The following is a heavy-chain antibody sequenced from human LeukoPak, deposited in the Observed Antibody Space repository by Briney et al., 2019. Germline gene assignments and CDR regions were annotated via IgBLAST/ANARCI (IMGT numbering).Heavy chain of an antibody. V-gene: IGHV3-21*01. CDR1: GFTFSSYS. J-gene: IGHJ4*02. Sequence: GGSLRLSCAASGFTFSSYSMNWVRQAPGKGLEWVSSISSSSSYIYYADSVKGRFTISRDNAKNSLYLQMNSLRAEDTAVYYCARSRNYYDSSGYYYVGGDYWGQGTLVTVSS. CDR2: ISSSSSYI. CDR3: ARSRNYYDSSGYYYVGGDY. D-gene: IGHD3-22*01.